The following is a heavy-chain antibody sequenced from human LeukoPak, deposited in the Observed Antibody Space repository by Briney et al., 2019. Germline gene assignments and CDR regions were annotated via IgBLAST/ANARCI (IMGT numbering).Heavy chain of an antibody. V-gene: IGHV4-61*02. Sequence: SETLSLTCTVSGDSISSGDYYWSWIRQPAGKGLEWIGRISSSGSTNYNPSLKSRVTISVDTSKNQFSLKLSSVTAADTAVYYCARHRNYYYYYMDVWGKGTTVTISS. J-gene: IGHJ6*03. CDR1: GDSISSGDYY. CDR3: ARHRNYYYYYMDV. CDR2: ISSSGST.